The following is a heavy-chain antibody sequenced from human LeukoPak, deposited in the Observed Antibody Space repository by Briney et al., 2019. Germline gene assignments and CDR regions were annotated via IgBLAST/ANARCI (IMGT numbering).Heavy chain of an antibody. Sequence: GGSLRLSCAASGFSFSTYWMSWVRQAPGKGLEWVASITQDGSEKYYVDSVKGRFTISRDNAKNSLYLQMNSLRAEDTAVYYCARDRWGLLGGDFWGQGTLVTFST. V-gene: IGHV3-7*04. J-gene: IGHJ4*02. CDR3: ARDRWGLLGGDF. CDR1: GFSFSTYW. CDR2: ITQDGSEK. D-gene: IGHD2-8*01.